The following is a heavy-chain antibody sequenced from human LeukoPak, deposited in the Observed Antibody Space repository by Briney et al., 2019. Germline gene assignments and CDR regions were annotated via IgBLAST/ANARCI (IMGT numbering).Heavy chain of an antibody. CDR1: GGSISSDNYE. V-gene: IGHV4-30-4*01. Sequence: PSQTLSLTSTVSGGSISSDNYEWSWIRQPPGKGLEWIGYIKYSGSTYYNPSLKSRVTISVDTSKNHFSLRLSSVTAADTAVYYCARYGSGSTWFDPWGQGTLVTVSS. J-gene: IGHJ5*02. CDR2: IKYSGST. D-gene: IGHD3-10*01. CDR3: ARYGSGSTWFDP.